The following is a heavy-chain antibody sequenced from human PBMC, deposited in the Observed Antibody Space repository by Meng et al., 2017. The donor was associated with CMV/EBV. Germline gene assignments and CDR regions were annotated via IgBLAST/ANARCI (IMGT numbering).Heavy chain of an antibody. V-gene: IGHV4-39*07. CDR3: ARDNRRGGVDY. D-gene: IGHD3-3*01. CDR1: GGAISSSSYF. Sequence: QQRVQKLGPGLGKPCETLALTCTGPGGAISSSSYFWGWIRQPPGKGLEWIGSIYYSGSTYYNPSLKSRVTISVDTSKNQFSLKLSSVTAADTAVYYCARDNRRGGVDYWGQGTLVTVSS. CDR2: IYYSGST. J-gene: IGHJ4*02.